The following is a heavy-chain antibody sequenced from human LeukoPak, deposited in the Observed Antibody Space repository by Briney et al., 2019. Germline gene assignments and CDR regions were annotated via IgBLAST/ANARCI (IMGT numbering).Heavy chain of an antibody. CDR1: GFTFSSYA. J-gene: IGHJ4*02. D-gene: IGHD3-10*01. CDR2: ISGSGGST. V-gene: IGHV3-23*01. CDR3: AKGPSITMVHAPGGDY. Sequence: GGSLRLSCAASGFTFSSYAMTWVRQAPGKGLEWVSVISGSGGSTYYADSVKGRFTTSRDNSKNTLYLQMNSLRAEDTAVYYCAKGPSITMVHAPGGDYWGQGTLVTVSS.